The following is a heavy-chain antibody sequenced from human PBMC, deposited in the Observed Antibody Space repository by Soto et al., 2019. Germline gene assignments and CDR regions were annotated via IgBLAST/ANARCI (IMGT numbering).Heavy chain of an antibody. CDR1: GYTFTSYY. J-gene: IGHJ2*01. CDR3: ARVETTVTGYWYFDL. Sequence: ASVKVSCKASGYTFTSYYMHWVRQAPGQGLEWMGIINPSGGSTSYAQKFQGRVTMTRDTSTSTVYMELSSLRSEDTAVYYCARVETTVTGYWYFDLWGRGTLVTVPQ. D-gene: IGHD4-17*01. CDR2: INPSGGST. V-gene: IGHV1-46*01.